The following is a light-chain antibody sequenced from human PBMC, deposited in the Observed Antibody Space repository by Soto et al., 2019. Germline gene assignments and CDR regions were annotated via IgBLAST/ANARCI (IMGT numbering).Light chain of an antibody. V-gene: IGKV3-20*01. CDR2: GAS. J-gene: IGKJ5*01. CDR3: QQYGSSPLIT. CDR1: QSLSSSF. Sequence: EIVLSQSPGTLSLSPGGRATLSCRASQSLSSSFLAWYQKKPGQAPRLLIYGASSRATGIPDRFSGSGSGTDFTLTVSRLEPEDFAVYYCQQYGSSPLITFGQGTRLEIK.